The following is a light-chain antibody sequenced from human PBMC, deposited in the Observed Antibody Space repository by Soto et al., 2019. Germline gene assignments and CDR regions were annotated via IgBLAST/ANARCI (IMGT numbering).Light chain of an antibody. CDR2: GAS. J-gene: IGKJ1*01. CDR1: QSVSSN. Sequence: EIVMTQSIGTLSVSPGERATLSCRASQSVSSNLAWYQQKPGQAPRLLIYGASTSATGIPARFSGSRSGTEFTLTISSLQSEDFAVYYWQQYNNWPRPFGQGTKVEIK. V-gene: IGKV3-15*01. CDR3: QQYNNWPRP.